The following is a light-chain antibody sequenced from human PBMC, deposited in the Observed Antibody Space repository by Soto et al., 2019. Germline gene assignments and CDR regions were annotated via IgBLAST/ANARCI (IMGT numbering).Light chain of an antibody. CDR2: AAS. CDR3: QQSYSTPDT. Sequence: DIQMTQSPSSLSASVGDRVTITCRASQSISSYLNWYQQKPGKAPKLLIYAASSLHSGVPSRFSGSGSGTDFTLTISSLQPEDFATYYCQQSYSTPDTFGQGTQLEIK. V-gene: IGKV1-39*01. CDR1: QSISSY. J-gene: IGKJ2*01.